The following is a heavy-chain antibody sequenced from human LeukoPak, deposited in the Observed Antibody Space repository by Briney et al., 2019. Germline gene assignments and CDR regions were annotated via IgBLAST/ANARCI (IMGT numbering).Heavy chain of an antibody. V-gene: IGHV3-23*01. Sequence: PGGSLRLSCAASGFTFSNYGMNWVRQAPGKGLEWVSAISGSGGSTYYADSVKGRFTISRDNSKNTLYLQMNSLRAEDTAVYYCAKNHGAYDFWSGLSFDYWGQGTLVTVSS. CDR1: GFTFSNYG. CDR3: AKNHGAYDFWSGLSFDY. D-gene: IGHD3-3*01. CDR2: ISGSGGST. J-gene: IGHJ4*02.